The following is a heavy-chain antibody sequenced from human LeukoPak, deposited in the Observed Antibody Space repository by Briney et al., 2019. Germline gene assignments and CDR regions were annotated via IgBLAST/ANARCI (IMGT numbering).Heavy chain of an antibody. CDR1: GGFFSAYY. CDR3: AVSWLLRGFDF. CDR2: ISQSGST. Sequence: SETLSLTCAVSGGFFSAYYWSWVRQPPGKGLEWIGEISQSGSTTYIPSLKRRVNISLDMSNNQFSLKLTSVTAADTAVYYCAVSWLLRGFDFWGQGILVTVSS. V-gene: IGHV4-34*01. D-gene: IGHD3-22*01. J-gene: IGHJ4*02.